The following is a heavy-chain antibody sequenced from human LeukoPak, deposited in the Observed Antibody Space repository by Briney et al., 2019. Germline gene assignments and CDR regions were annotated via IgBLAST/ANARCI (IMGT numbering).Heavy chain of an antibody. D-gene: IGHD2-15*01. V-gene: IGHV3-23*01. Sequence: GGSLRLSCAASGFTFSSYMMTWVRQAPGKGLVWVSTISSNGDNTYYADSVKGRFTISRDNSKNTLYLQMSSLRAEDTAVYYCARYCSGSICYSGVDYWGQGTLVTVSS. CDR1: GFTFSSYM. CDR2: ISSNGDNT. J-gene: IGHJ4*02. CDR3: ARYCSGSICYSGVDY.